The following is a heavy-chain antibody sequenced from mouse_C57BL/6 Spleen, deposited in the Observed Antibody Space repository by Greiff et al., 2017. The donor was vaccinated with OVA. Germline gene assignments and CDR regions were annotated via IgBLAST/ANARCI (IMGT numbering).Heavy chain of an antibody. V-gene: IGHV1-82*01. CDR3: ANLIYYDYGRDY. CDR2: IYPGDGDT. D-gene: IGHD2-4*01. CDR1: GYAFSSSW. Sequence: VKLVESGPELVKPGASVKISCKASGYAFSSSWMNWVKQRPGKGLEWIGRIYPGDGDTNYNGKFKGKATLTADKSSSTAYMQLSSLTSEDSAVYFCANLIYYDYGRDYWGQGTSVTVSS. J-gene: IGHJ4*01.